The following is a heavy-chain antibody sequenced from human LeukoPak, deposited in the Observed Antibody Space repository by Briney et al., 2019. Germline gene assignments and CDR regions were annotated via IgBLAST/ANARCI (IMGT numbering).Heavy chain of an antibody. CDR1: GYTFITYG. V-gene: IGHV1-18*01. CDR3: GRGPYCSGATCYSQYFDY. D-gene: IGHD2-15*01. Sequence: ASVKVSCKAPGYTFITYGISWVRQAPGQGLEWMGWISVYNGDTKYSEKFQGRVTMTTDTSTSTAYMELRSLRSDDTAVYYCGRGPYCSGATCYSQYFDYWGQGTLVTVSS. CDR2: ISVYNGDT. J-gene: IGHJ4*02.